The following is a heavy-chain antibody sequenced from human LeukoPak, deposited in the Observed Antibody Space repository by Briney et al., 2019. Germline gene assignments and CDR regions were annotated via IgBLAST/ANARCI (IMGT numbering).Heavy chain of an antibody. CDR2: ISWNSGSI. CDR1: GFTFDGYA. D-gene: IGHD2-15*01. J-gene: IGHJ3*02. CDR3: AKDKQYSGDAFDI. Sequence: GGSLRLSCAASGFTFDGYAMHGVRQAPGKGLEWVSGISWNSGSIGYADSVKGRFTISRDNAKNSLYLQMNSLRAEDTALYYCAKDKQYSGDAFDIWGQGTMVTVSS. V-gene: IGHV3-9*01.